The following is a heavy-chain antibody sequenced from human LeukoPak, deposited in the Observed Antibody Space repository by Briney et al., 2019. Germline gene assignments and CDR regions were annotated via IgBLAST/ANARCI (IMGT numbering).Heavy chain of an antibody. Sequence: SETLSLTCTVSGGSISSYYWSWIRQPPGKGLEWIGYIYYSGSTNYNPSLKSRVTISVDTSKNQFSLKLSSVTAADTAVYYCARDAKRFYAANWFDPWGQGTPVTVPS. J-gene: IGHJ5*02. V-gene: IGHV4-59*12. CDR1: GGSISSYY. D-gene: IGHD2/OR15-2a*01. CDR2: IYYSGST. CDR3: ARDAKRFYAANWFDP.